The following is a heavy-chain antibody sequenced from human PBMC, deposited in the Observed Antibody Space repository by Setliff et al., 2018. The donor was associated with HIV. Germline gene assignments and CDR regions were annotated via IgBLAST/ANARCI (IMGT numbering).Heavy chain of an antibody. CDR1: GGFISSYY. V-gene: IGHV4-59*01. Sequence: ASETLSLTCTVSGGFISSYYWSWIRQPPGKGLEWIGYIHYSGSTSYNPSLKSRVTISVDTSKNQFSLKLTSVTAADTAVYYCARGPAREGGYWGSDSQGYFQHWGQGTLVTVS. D-gene: IGHD3-22*01. CDR2: IHYSGST. J-gene: IGHJ1*01. CDR3: ARGPAREGGYWGSDSQGYFQH.